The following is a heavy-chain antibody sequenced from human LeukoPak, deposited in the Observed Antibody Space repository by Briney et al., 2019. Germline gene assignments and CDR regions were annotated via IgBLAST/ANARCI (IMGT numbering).Heavy chain of an antibody. CDR3: ARGPRNDP. J-gene: IGHJ5*02. V-gene: IGHV1-8*01. Sequence: ASVKVSCKTSGYPFTTWEINWVRHAAGQGLEWMGWVHPNIGNTAYAQKFQGRVTMTRDTSISTAYMEVSGLRSDDTAVYFCARGPRNDPWGQGTLVTVSS. CDR2: VHPNIGNT. D-gene: IGHD1-14*01. CDR1: GYPFTTWE.